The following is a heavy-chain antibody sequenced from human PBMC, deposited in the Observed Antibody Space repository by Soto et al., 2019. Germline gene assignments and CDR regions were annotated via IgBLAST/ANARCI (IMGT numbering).Heavy chain of an antibody. CDR3: ARSAYGSGGRWFDP. CDR2: IYYSGNS. V-gene: IGHV4-59*01. D-gene: IGHD3-10*01. J-gene: IGHJ5*02. CDR1: GGSLTNYY. Sequence: SETLSLTCTVSGGSLTNYYWGWIRQPPGRGLERIGYIYYSGNSNYNPSLKSRVTISGDTSKNQFSLRLSSVTAADTAVYYCARSAYGSGGRWFDPWGQGTLVTVSS.